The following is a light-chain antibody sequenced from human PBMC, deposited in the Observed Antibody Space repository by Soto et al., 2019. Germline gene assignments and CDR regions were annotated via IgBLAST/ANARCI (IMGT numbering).Light chain of an antibody. Sequence: DIQMTQSPSTLSASVGDRVTITCRASQSISTLLAWYQQKPGRAPTLLIYKASTLGSGVPSRFSGSGSGTEFSLTISSLQPDDSATYYCQHYNSYPLTFGQGTRLEIK. V-gene: IGKV1-5*03. J-gene: IGKJ5*01. CDR1: QSISTL. CDR2: KAS. CDR3: QHYNSYPLT.